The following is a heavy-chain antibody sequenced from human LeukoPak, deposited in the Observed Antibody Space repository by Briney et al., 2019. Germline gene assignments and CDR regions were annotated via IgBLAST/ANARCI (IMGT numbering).Heavy chain of an antibody. D-gene: IGHD4-23*01. Sequence: GGSLRLSCAASGYTFTSYYMHWVRQAPGQGLEWMGIINPSGGSTSYAQKFQGRVTMTRDTSTSTGYMELSSLRSEDTAVYYCARPYGGNSHNWFDPWGQGTLVTVSS. V-gene: IGHV1-46*01. CDR2: INPSGGST. CDR3: ARPYGGNSHNWFDP. J-gene: IGHJ5*02. CDR1: GYTFTSYY.